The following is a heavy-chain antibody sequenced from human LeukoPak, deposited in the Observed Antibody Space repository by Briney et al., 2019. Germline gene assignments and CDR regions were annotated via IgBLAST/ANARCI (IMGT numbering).Heavy chain of an antibody. CDR3: ARGGGLVAAKYYFDY. CDR2: IYYSGST. CDR1: GYSIRQGFQ. V-gene: IGHV4-59*01. J-gene: IGHJ4*02. Sequence: PSETLSLTCTVSGYSIRQGFQWGWIRQPPGKGLEWIGYIYYSGSTNYNPSLKSRVTISVDTSKNQFSLKLSSVTAADTAVYYCARGGGLVAAKYYFDYWGQGTLVTVSS. D-gene: IGHD6-19*01.